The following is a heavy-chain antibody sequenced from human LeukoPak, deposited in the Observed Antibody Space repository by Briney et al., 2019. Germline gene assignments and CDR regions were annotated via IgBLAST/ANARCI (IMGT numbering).Heavy chain of an antibody. V-gene: IGHV3-7*01. J-gene: IGHJ4*02. CDR2: INQDGSDRSDK. Sequence: GGSLRLSCAASGFTFSRYWMSWVRQAPGKGLEWVAHINQDGSDRSDKYYVDSVKGRFTVSRDNAKNSLYLQMNNLRAEDTAVYYRATHPGDYWFGYLQLWGQGTLVTVSS. D-gene: IGHD3-10*01. CDR3: ATHPGDYWFGYLQL. CDR1: GFTFSRYW.